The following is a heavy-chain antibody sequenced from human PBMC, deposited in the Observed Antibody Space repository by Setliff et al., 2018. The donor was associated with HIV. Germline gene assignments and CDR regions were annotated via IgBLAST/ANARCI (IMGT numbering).Heavy chain of an antibody. Sequence: GGSLRLSCAASGLSFSTYGMHWVRQTPGKGLEWVAFIQSDGSNKYYGDSVKGRFTISRDNFKNTQYLQMNNLRPEDTAVYYCVKGRSGSYHWWGQGTLVTVSS. V-gene: IGHV3-30*02. D-gene: IGHD1-26*01. CDR3: VKGRSGSYHW. CDR1: GLSFSTYG. CDR2: IQSDGSNK. J-gene: IGHJ4*02.